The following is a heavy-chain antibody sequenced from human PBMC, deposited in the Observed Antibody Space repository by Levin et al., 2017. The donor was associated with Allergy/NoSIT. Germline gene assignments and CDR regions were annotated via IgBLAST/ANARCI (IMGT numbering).Heavy chain of an antibody. CDR3: ARDPSVAGGYFDP. CDR1: GFTFSDYY. V-gene: IGHV3-11*05. D-gene: IGHD6-19*01. CDR2: ISGTSSHT. Sequence: GESLKISCAASGFTFSDYYMSWIRQAPGKGLEWVSYISGTSSHTNYADSVKGRFAISRDNAKNSLYLQMNSLRVEDTAVYYCARDPSVAGGYFDPWGRGTLVTVSS. J-gene: IGHJ2*01.